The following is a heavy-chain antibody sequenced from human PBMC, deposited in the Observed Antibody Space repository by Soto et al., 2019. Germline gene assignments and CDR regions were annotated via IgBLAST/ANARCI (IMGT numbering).Heavy chain of an antibody. J-gene: IGHJ6*03. CDR2: IYPGDSDT. D-gene: IGHD4-17*01. CDR1: GYSFTSYW. CDR3: ARLPVTTRTYYYYYMDV. V-gene: IGHV5-51*01. Sequence: GESLKISCKGSGYSFTSYWIGWVRQMPGKGLEWMGIIYPGDSDTRYSPSFQGQVTISADKSISTAYLQWSSLKASDTAMYYCARLPVTTRTYYYYYMDVWGKGTTVTVSS.